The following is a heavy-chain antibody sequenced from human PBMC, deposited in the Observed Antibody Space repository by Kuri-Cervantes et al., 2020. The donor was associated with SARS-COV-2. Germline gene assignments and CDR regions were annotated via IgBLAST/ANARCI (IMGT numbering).Heavy chain of an antibody. CDR2: FDPEDGET. J-gene: IGHJ4*02. CDR1: GYTLTELS. Sequence: ASVKVSCKVSGYTLTELSMHWVRQAPGKGLEWMGGFDPEDGETIYAQKFQGRVTMTEDTSTDTAYMGLSSLRSEDTAVYYCATAGTTAMALFDYWGQGTLVTVSS. V-gene: IGHV1-24*01. D-gene: IGHD5-18*01. CDR3: ATAGTTAMALFDY.